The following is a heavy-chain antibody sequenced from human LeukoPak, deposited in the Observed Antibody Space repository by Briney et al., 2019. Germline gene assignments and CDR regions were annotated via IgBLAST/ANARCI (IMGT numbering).Heavy chain of an antibody. Sequence: GRSLRLSCAASGFTFSSYGMHWVRQAPGKGLEWVAVIWYDGSNKYYADSVKGRFTISRDNSKNTLYLQMNSLRAEDTAVYYCARDPRGINFDYWGQGTLVNVS. CDR3: ARDPRGINFDY. J-gene: IGHJ4*02. CDR1: GFTFSSYG. V-gene: IGHV3-33*01. CDR2: IWYDGSNK. D-gene: IGHD5-12*01.